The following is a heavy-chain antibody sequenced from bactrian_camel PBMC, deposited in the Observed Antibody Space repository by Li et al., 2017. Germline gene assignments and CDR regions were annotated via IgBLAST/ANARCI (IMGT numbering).Heavy chain of an antibody. CDR1: WHPQCDYD. CDR3: KADRKGPEYCSGGVCCGPEY. D-gene: IGHD1*01. CDR2: FTANGGT. J-gene: IGHJ4*01. V-gene: IGHV3S53*01. Sequence: VQLVESGGDSVKAGGSLRLSCAASWHPQCDYDMTWYRQAPGKEREFVAGFTANGGTVYSDSVKGRFTISQDDNKNNVYLQMNNLKPEDTAMYYCKADRKGPEYCSGGVCCGPEYWGRGTQVTVS.